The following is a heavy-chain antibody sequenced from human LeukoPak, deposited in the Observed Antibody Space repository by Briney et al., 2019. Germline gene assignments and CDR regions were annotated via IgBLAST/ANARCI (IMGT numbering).Heavy chain of an antibody. Sequence: GGSLRLSCAASGFTFSSYSMNWVRQAPGKGLEWVSSISSSSRYIYYADSVKGRFTISRDNAKNSLYLQMNSLRAEDTAVYYCARDGGYCSSTSCYADYYYYMDVWGKGTTVTVSS. CDR3: ARDGGYCSSTSCYADYYYYMDV. J-gene: IGHJ6*03. V-gene: IGHV3-21*01. D-gene: IGHD2-2*01. CDR1: GFTFSSYS. CDR2: ISSSSRYI.